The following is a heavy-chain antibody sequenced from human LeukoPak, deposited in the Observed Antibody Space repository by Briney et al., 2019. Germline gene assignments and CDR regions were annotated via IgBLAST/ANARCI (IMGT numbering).Heavy chain of an antibody. J-gene: IGHJ4*02. V-gene: IGHV3-48*02. Sequence: GGSLRLSCAASGFTFSDSDMNWVRQAPGKGLEWISYISSSTNTISYADSVRGRFTISRDNDRNSLFLQMNSLRDEDTAVYYCVRRIDYWGQGTLVTVSS. CDR3: VRRIDY. CDR2: ISSSTNTI. CDR1: GFTFSDSD.